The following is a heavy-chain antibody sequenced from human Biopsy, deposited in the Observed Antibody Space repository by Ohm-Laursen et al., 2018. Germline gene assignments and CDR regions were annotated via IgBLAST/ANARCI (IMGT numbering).Heavy chain of an antibody. Sequence: SQTLSLTCSVSGGSVDDYFWNWIRQPAGKGLEWIGRIYSTGRSSAYHPSFQSRVTMSLDTSNKQFSLNLTSVTAADTAVYYCARTPGVAVAGRFFDLWGRGTLVTVSS. J-gene: IGHJ2*01. V-gene: IGHV4-4*07. D-gene: IGHD6-19*01. CDR1: GGSVDDYF. CDR3: ARTPGVAVAGRFFDL. CDR2: IYSTGRSS.